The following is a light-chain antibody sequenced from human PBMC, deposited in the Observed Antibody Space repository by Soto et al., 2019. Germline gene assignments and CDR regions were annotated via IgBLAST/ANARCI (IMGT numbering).Light chain of an antibody. Sequence: DIQMTQSPSTLSASAGDTVTITCRASQSISTWLAWYQQKPGKAPKLLIFDASSLRSGVPSRFSGSGSGTEFTLTINSLQPDDFATYYCQQYDSYSWTFGQGTKVEIK. J-gene: IGKJ1*01. CDR3: QQYDSYSWT. CDR2: DAS. V-gene: IGKV1-5*01. CDR1: QSISTW.